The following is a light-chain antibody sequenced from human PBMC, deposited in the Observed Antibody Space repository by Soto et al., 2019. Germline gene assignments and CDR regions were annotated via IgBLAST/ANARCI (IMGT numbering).Light chain of an antibody. Sequence: QSVLTQPPSVSAAPGQKVTISCSGSTSNIGNHYVSWYQQLAGTAPKLLIFDNSKRPSGIPDRFSGSKSGTSATLGITGLLTGDEADYFCGTWDSSLSALVFGRGTQLTVL. V-gene: IGLV1-51*01. CDR1: TSNIGNHY. CDR2: DNS. J-gene: IGLJ2*01. CDR3: GTWDSSLSALV.